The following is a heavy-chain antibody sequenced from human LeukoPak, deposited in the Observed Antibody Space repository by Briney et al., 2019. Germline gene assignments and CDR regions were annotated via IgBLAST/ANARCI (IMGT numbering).Heavy chain of an antibody. CDR1: GYTFTGYY. CDR3: ARAPSRMVRGVIRTYYFDY. V-gene: IGHV1-2*02. J-gene: IGHJ4*02. CDR2: INPNSGGT. D-gene: IGHD3-10*01. Sequence: ASVKVSCKASGYTFTGYYMHWVRQAPGQGLEWMGWINPNSGGTNYAQKFQGRVTMTRDTSISTAYMELSRLRSDDTAVYYCARAPSRMVRGVIRTYYFDYWGQGTLVTVSS.